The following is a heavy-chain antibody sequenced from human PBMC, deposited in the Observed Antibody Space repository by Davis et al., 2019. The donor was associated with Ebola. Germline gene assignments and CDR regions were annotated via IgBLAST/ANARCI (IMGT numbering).Heavy chain of an antibody. CDR3: ARRSMIVVVDAFDI. J-gene: IGHJ3*02. CDR2: INHSGST. V-gene: IGHV4-34*01. CDR1: GGSFSGYY. Sequence: SETLSLTCAVYGGSFSGYYWSWIRQPPGKGLEWIGEINHSGSTNYNPSLKSRVTISVDTSKNQFSLKLSSVTAADTAVYYCARRSMIVVVDAFDIWGQGTMVTVSS. D-gene: IGHD3-22*01.